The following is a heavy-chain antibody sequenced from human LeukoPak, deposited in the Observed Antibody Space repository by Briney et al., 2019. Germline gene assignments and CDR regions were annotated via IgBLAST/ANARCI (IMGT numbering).Heavy chain of an antibody. J-gene: IGHJ6*04. CDR1: GFTFSSYE. Sequence: GGSLRLSCAASGFTFSSYEMNWVRQAPGKGLVWVSYVSSSGSTIYYADSVKGRFTISRDNAKNSLYLQMNSLRAEDTAVYYCAELGITMIGGVWGKGTTVTISS. CDR3: AELGITMIGGV. V-gene: IGHV3-48*03. D-gene: IGHD3-10*02. CDR2: VSSSGSTI.